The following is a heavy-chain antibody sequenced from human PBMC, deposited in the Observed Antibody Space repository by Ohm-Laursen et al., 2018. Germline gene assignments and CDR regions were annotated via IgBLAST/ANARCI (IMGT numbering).Heavy chain of an antibody. CDR3: AREKYSGYDWGGYYGMDV. CDR1: GFTFSSYW. Sequence: GSLRLSCAASGFTFSSYWMSWVRQAPGKGLEWVANIKQDGSEKYYVDSVKGRFTISRDNAKNSLYLQMNSLRAEDTAVYYCAREKYSGYDWGGYYGMDVWGQGTTVTVSS. V-gene: IGHV3-7*01. CDR2: IKQDGSEK. J-gene: IGHJ6*02. D-gene: IGHD5-12*01.